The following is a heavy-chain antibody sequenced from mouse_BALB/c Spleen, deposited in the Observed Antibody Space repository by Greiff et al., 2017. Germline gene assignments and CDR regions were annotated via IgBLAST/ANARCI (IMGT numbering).Heavy chain of an antibody. CDR1: GFTFSSYG. V-gene: IGHV5-6*01. D-gene: IGHD4-1*02. CDR3: ARHPTGASMDY. Sequence: EVQLQESGGDLVKPGGSLKLSCAASGFTFSSYGMSWVRQTPDKRLEWVATISSGGSYTYYPDSVKGRFTISRDNAKNTLYLQMSSLKSEDTAMYYCARHPTGASMDYWGQGTSVTVSS. J-gene: IGHJ4*01. CDR2: ISSGGSYT.